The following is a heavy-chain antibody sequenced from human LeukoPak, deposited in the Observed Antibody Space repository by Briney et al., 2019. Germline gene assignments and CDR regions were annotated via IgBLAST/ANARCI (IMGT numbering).Heavy chain of an antibody. CDR2: IKQDGSEK. D-gene: IGHD2-15*01. V-gene: IGHV3-7*01. CDR1: RFTFSSYW. CDR3: ARDAPPYCSGGSCYSHY. J-gene: IGHJ4*02. Sequence: AGGSLRLSCAASRFTFSSYWMSWVRQAPGKGLEWVANIKQDGSEKYYVDFVKGRFTISRDNAKNSLYLQMHRLRAEDTAVYYCARDAPPYCSGGSCYSHYWGQGALVTVSS.